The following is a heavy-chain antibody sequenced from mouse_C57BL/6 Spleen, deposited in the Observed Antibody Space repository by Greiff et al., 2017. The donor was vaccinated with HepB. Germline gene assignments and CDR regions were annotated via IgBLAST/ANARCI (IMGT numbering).Heavy chain of an antibody. CDR1: GYTFTDYY. CDR3: ARDYYGNYLDY. Sequence: EVQLQQSGPELVKPGASVKISCKASGYTFTDYYMNWVKQSHGKSLEWIGDINPNNGGTSYNQKFKGKATLTVDKSSSTAYMALRSLTSEDSAVYYCARDYYGNYLDYWGQGTTLTVSS. V-gene: IGHV1-26*01. D-gene: IGHD2-1*01. J-gene: IGHJ2*01. CDR2: INPNNGGT.